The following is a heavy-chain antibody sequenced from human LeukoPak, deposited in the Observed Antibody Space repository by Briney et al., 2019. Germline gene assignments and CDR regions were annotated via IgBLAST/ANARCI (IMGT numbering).Heavy chain of an antibody. CDR1: GFTFSSYG. CDR3: ASLGRDGYNRNGAY. D-gene: IGHD5-24*01. CDR2: ISYDGSNK. Sequence: GGSLRLSCAASGFTFSSYGMHWVRQAPGKGLEWVAVISYDGSNKYYADSVKGRFTISRDNSKNTLYLQMNSLRAEDTAVYYCASLGRDGYNRNGAYWGQGTLVTVSS. J-gene: IGHJ4*02. V-gene: IGHV3-30*03.